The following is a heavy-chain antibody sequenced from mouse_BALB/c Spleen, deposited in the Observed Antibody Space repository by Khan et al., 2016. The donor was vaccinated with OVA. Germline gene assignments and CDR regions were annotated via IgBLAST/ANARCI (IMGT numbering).Heavy chain of an antibody. J-gene: IGHJ3*01. D-gene: IGHD1-2*01. V-gene: IGHV1-77*01. CDR3: ARRNYFGYTFAY. CDR1: GYTFTDYY. CDR2: ISPGSGDT. Sequence: VQLQESGAELARPGASVKLSCKASGYTFTDYYINWVKQRTGQGLEWIGEISPGSGDTYYNESFKGKATLTADKSSSTAYLQLSSLPSEASAVXCSARRNYFGYTFAYWGQGTLVTVSA.